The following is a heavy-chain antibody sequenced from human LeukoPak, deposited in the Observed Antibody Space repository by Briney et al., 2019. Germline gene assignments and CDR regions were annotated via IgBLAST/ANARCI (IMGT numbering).Heavy chain of an antibody. CDR1: GFTSSSYW. D-gene: IGHD3-10*01. J-gene: IGHJ4*02. CDR3: ARVQGYYYASGSSYYFDY. V-gene: IGHV3-7*01. Sequence: GGSLRLSCAASGFTSSSYWMSWVRQAPGKGLEWVANIKQDGSEKYYVDSVKGRFTISRDNAKNSLYLQMNSLRAEDTAVYYCARVQGYYYASGSSYYFDYWGQGTLVTVSS. CDR2: IKQDGSEK.